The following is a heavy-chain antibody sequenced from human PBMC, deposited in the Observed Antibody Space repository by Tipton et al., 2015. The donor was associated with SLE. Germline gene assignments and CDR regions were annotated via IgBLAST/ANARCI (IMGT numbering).Heavy chain of an antibody. CDR2: LNPRSGVT. V-gene: IGHV1-2*06. Sequence: QVQLVQSGAEMKSPGASVKISCAAFGYSFSDFYIHWVRQAPGQGLEWMGRLNPRSGVTNLAQKFQGRVTLTRDTSINYMELRRLKSDDTAVYFCARDGALGRDSFDIWGQGTTVIVSS. CDR1: GYSFSDFY. J-gene: IGHJ3*02. CDR3: ARDGALGRDSFDI. D-gene: IGHD3-16*01.